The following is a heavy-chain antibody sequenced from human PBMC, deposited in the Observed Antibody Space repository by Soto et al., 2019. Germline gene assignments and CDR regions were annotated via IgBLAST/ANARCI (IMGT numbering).Heavy chain of an antibody. D-gene: IGHD1-26*01. Sequence: EVQLVESGGGLVQPGGSLRLSCAASGFTFSSYWMTWVRQAPGKGLEWVANIKQDGSGKYYVDSVKGRFTISRDNAKNSLYLQMNSLRAEDTAVYYCARDRGWGLRYFDLWGRGTLVTVSS. CDR1: GFTFSSYW. V-gene: IGHV3-7*03. J-gene: IGHJ2*01. CDR3: ARDRGWGLRYFDL. CDR2: IKQDGSGK.